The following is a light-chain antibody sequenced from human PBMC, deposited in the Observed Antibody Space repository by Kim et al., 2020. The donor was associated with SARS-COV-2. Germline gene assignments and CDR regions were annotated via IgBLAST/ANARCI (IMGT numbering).Light chain of an antibody. CDR1: QNNNIY. V-gene: IGKV1-39*01. J-gene: IGKJ4*01. CDR2: DAS. CDR3: QQRQIDPPT. Sequence: ASVGDRVTITCRASQNNNIYLCWYQQRQGKDTQLLVYDASTLKSGVPFRSRGSGSGTEFALTIRSLQPEAFASYYCQQRQIDPPTFGGRAQVDIK.